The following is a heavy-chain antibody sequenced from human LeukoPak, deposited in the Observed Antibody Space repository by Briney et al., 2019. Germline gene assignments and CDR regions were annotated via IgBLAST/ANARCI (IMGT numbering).Heavy chain of an antibody. J-gene: IGHJ4*02. CDR3: AKARGFAVVTAIDS. CDR2: ISVRGDGT. D-gene: IGHD2-21*02. CDR1: GFTFSTYA. Sequence: GGSLRLSCAASGFTFSTYAMNWVRQASGKGLEWVSVISVRGDGTFYADSVKGRFSISRDTSKSTLSLQMNSLRAEDTAVYYCAKARGFAVVTAIDSWGQGTLVTVSS. V-gene: IGHV3-23*01.